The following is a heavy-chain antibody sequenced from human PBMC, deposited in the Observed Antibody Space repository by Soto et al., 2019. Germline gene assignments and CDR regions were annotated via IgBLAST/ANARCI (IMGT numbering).Heavy chain of an antibody. D-gene: IGHD5-18*01. CDR2: ISYDGRNK. CDR1: GFTFSSYA. J-gene: IGHJ2*01. CDR3: ARDPLWGTAMVLWYFDL. V-gene: IGHV3-30-3*01. Sequence: QVQLVESGGGVVQPGRSLRLSCAASGFTFSSYAMHWVRQATGKGLEWVAVISYDGRNKYYADSVKGRFTISRDNSKNTMYLQMNSLRAEDTPVYYCARDPLWGTAMVLWYFDLWGRVTLVTVSS.